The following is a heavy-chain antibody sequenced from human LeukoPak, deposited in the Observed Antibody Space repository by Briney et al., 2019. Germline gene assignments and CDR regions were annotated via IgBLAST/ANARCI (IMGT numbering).Heavy chain of an antibody. CDR3: ARAGARVAVAGYNWFDP. CDR1: GGTFSSYA. CDR2: IIPIFGTA. Sequence: GASVKVSCKASGGTFSSYAISWVRQAPGQGLEWMGGIIPIFGTANYAQKFQGRVTITADKSTSTAYMELSSLRSEDTAVYYCARAGARVAVAGYNWFDPWGQGTLVTVSS. V-gene: IGHV1-69*06. D-gene: IGHD6-19*01. J-gene: IGHJ5*02.